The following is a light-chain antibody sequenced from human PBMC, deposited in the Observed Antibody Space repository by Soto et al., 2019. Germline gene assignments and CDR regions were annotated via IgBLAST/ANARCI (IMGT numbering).Light chain of an antibody. CDR2: DAS. J-gene: IGKJ2*01. V-gene: IGKV1-33*01. CDR3: QQYDNLAFT. Sequence: DIQMTQSPSSLSASVGDRVTITCQASQDIRNYLNWYQQKPGKAPKFLIYDASNLERGVPSRFSGSGSWTDFTFTISSLQPEDIGTYYCQQYDNLAFTFGQGTKLEIK. CDR1: QDIRNY.